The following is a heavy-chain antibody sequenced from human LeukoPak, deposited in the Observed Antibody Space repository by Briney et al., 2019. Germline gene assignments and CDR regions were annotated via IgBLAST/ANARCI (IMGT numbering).Heavy chain of an antibody. CDR3: ARGGGAFCGGDCYRNFDY. Sequence: PGGSLRLSCAASGLTVSSDYMSWVRQAPGKGLEWVSVIYSGGSTYYAGSVKGRFTVSRDNSKNTLSLQMNSLRVEDTAVYYCARGGGAFCGGDCYRNFDYWGQGTLVTVSS. J-gene: IGHJ4*02. CDR2: IYSGGST. D-gene: IGHD2-21*02. CDR1: GLTVSSDY. V-gene: IGHV3-66*02.